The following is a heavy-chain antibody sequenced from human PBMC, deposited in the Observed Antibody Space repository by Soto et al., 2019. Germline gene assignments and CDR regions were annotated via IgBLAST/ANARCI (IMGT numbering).Heavy chain of an antibody. D-gene: IGHD6-13*01. CDR3: ARDSHSSSGYYYYYGVDV. J-gene: IGHJ6*02. Sequence: SETLSLTCAVYGGSFSGYYWSWIRQPPGKGLEWIGEINHSGSTNYNSSLKSRVTISVDTSKNQFSLKLSSVTAADTAVYYCARDSHSSSGYYYYYGVDVWGQGTTVTVSS. CDR2: INHSGST. CDR1: GGSFSGYY. V-gene: IGHV4-34*01.